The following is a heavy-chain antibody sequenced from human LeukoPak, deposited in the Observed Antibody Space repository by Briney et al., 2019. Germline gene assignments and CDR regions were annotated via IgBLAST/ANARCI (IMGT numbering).Heavy chain of an antibody. V-gene: IGHV3-20*04. D-gene: IGHD6-13*01. Sequence: GGSLRLSCAASGFTFDDYCMSWVRQAPGKGLEWVSGINWNGGRTGYADSVKGRFTISRDNAKNSLYLQMNSLRAEDTALYYCAREASSSWYYWFDPWGQGTLVTVSS. CDR2: INWNGGRT. CDR1: GFTFDDYC. J-gene: IGHJ5*02. CDR3: AREASSSWYYWFDP.